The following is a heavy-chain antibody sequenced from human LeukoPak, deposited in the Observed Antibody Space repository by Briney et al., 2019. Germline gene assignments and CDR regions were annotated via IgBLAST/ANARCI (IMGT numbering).Heavy chain of an antibody. J-gene: IGHJ6*02. CDR2: ISYDGSNK. CDR3: ARPYREHYYYYGMDV. Sequence: PGGSLRLSCAASGFTFSSYAMHWVRQAPGKGLEWVAVISYDGSNKYYADSVKGRFTISRDNSKNTLYLQMNSLRAEDTAVYYCARPYREHYYYYGMDVWGQGTTVTVSS. D-gene: IGHD1-1*01. V-gene: IGHV3-30-3*01. CDR1: GFTFSSYA.